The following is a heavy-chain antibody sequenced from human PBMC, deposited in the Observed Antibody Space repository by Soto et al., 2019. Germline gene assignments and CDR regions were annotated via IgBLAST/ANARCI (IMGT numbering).Heavy chain of an antibody. CDR1: GGTFSSYA. CDR3: AREDGVIAAAGSRGWFDP. V-gene: IGHV1-69*06. Sequence: QVQLVQSGAEVKKPGSSVKVSCKASGGTFSSYAISWVRQAPGQGLEWMGGIIPIFGTANYAQKFQGRVTITADKSTSTAYMELSSLRSEDTAVYYCAREDGVIAAAGSRGWFDPWGQGTLVTVSS. CDR2: IIPIFGTA. D-gene: IGHD2-15*01. J-gene: IGHJ5*02.